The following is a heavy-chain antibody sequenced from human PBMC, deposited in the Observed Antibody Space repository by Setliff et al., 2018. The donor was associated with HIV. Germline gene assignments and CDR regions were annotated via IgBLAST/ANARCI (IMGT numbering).Heavy chain of an antibody. CDR2: IWYDGSNK. V-gene: IGHV3-33*03. CDR3: AKDLVTTTGPDY. J-gene: IGHJ4*02. Sequence: GGSLRLSCAASGFTFSSYGMHWVRQAPGKGLEWVAVIWYDGSNKYYADSVKGRFTLSRDNSKNTLYLQMSSLRAEDTAVYYCAKDLVTTTGPDYWGQGTLVTVSS. D-gene: IGHD1-1*01. CDR1: GFTFSSYG.